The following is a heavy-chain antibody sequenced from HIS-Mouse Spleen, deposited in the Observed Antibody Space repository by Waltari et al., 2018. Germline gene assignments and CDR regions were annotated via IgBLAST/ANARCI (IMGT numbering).Heavy chain of an antibody. CDR1: GYSISSGYY. CDR3: ARALDYSSSWYYYYYGMDV. V-gene: IGHV4-38-2*02. J-gene: IGHJ6*02. CDR2: IYHSGGT. D-gene: IGHD6-13*01. Sequence: QVQLQESGPGLVKPSETLSLTCTVHGYSISSGYYWGWIRQPPGKGLEWIGSIYHSGGTYCNPSIKSRVTISVDSSKNHFSLKLISVPAADTAVYYCARALDYSSSWYYYYYGMDVWGQGTTVTVSS.